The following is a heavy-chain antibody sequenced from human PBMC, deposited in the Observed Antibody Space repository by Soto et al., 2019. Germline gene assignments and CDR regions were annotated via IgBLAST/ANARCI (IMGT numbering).Heavy chain of an antibody. CDR2: INAGNGNT. Sequence: ASVKVSCKASGYTFTSYAMHWVRQAPGQRLEWMGWINAGNGNTKYSQKFQGRVTITRDTSASTAYMELSSLRSEDTAVYYCARDHWDYDFWSGYFNWFDPWGQGTLVTV. J-gene: IGHJ5*02. CDR1: GYTFTSYA. D-gene: IGHD3-3*01. CDR3: ARDHWDYDFWSGYFNWFDP. V-gene: IGHV1-3*01.